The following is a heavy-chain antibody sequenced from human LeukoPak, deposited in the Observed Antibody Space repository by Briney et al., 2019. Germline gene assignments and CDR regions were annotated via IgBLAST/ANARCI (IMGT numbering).Heavy chain of an antibody. CDR1: GFIFSSYA. V-gene: IGHV3-30*04. J-gene: IGHJ4*02. CDR3: ARDTSSYYYGSGSFDY. Sequence: GGSLRLSCAASGFIFSSYAMHWVRQAPGKGLEWVAVLSYDGSNTYYRDSVRGRFTISRDNSKNTLYLQMGSLRAEDTAVYYCARDTSSYYYGSGSFDYWGQGTLVTVSS. D-gene: IGHD3-10*01. CDR2: LSYDGSNT.